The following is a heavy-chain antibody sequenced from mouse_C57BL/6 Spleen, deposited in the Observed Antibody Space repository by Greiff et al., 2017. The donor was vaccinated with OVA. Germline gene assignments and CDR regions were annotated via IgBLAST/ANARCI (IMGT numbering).Heavy chain of an antibody. Sequence: VQLKESGPGLVAPSQSLSITCTVSGFSLTSYGVSWVRQPPGKGLEWLGVIRGDGSTNYHSALISRLSISKDNSKSQVFIKLDSLNTDDTATYYCTSYDGYPDDWGQGTLVTVSA. CDR2: IRGDGST. CDR1: GFSLTSYG. CDR3: TSYDGYPDD. D-gene: IGHD2-3*01. V-gene: IGHV2-3*01. J-gene: IGHJ3*01.